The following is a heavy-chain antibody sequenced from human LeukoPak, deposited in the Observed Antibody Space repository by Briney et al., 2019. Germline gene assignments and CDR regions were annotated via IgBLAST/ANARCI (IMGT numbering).Heavy chain of an antibody. CDR1: GGSISSYY. V-gene: IGHV4-59*01. CDR3: ARWGTASQYYYYYGMDV. Sequence: SETLSLTCTVSGGSISSYYWSWIRQPPGKGLEWIGYIYYSGSTNYNPSLKSRVTMSVDTSKNQFSLKLSSVTAADTAVYYCARWGTASQYYYYYGMDVWGQGTTVTVSS. CDR2: IYYSGST. D-gene: IGHD1-14*01. J-gene: IGHJ6*02.